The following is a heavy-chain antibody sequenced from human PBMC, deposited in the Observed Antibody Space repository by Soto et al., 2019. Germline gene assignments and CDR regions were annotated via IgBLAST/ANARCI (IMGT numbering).Heavy chain of an antibody. CDR1: GDSVSRNSAA. CDR2: TYYRSKWFN. V-gene: IGHV6-1*01. J-gene: IGHJ5*02. Sequence: SQTLSLTCAIPGDSVSRNSAAWNWIRQSPSRGLEWLGRTYYRSKWFNDYAVSVKSRITINPDTSKNQFSLQLNSVTPEDTAVYYCAREWTKAYWFDPWGQGALATVSS. CDR3: AREWTKAYWFDP. D-gene: IGHD2-8*01.